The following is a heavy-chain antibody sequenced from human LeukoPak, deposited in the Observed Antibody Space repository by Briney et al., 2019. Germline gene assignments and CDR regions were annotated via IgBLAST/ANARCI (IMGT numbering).Heavy chain of an antibody. CDR3: ARGTYYYGSGSPETGY. CDR1: GFTFSGYW. Sequence: EGSLRLSCVASGFTFSGYWMSWVRQAPGKGLEWMANIKQDGSEKYYVDSVKGRFTISRDNAKNSLYLQMNSLRAEDTAVYYCARGTYYYGSGSPETGYWGQGTLVTVSS. J-gene: IGHJ4*02. V-gene: IGHV3-7*03. CDR2: IKQDGSEK. D-gene: IGHD3-10*01.